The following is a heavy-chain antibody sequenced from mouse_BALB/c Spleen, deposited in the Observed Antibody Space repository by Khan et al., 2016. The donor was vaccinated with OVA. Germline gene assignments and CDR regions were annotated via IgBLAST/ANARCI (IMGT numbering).Heavy chain of an antibody. D-gene: IGHD1-1*02. CDR3: ARGGSGVDY. V-gene: IGHV1S137*01. CDR1: GYTFTDYV. J-gene: IGHJ2*01. Sequence: QVQLQQSGPEVVRPGVSVKISCKGSGYTFTDYVMHWVKQSHAKSLEWIGIISTYNDYLNYNQNLKGKSTMTVDTSSSTAYLELARLTSVYSAIFYCARGGSGVDYRGQGTTLTVSA. CDR2: ISTYNDYL.